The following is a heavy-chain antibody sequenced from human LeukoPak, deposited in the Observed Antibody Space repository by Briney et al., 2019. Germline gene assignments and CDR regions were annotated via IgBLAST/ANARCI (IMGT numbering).Heavy chain of an antibody. CDR2: IFYTGST. CDR3: ASSRWRYGSVDY. J-gene: IGHJ4*02. V-gene: IGHV4-39*07. D-gene: IGHD3-10*01. Sequence: SETLSLTCTVSSGSISTSNYYWGWVRQPPGKALEWIGNIFYTGSTYYSPSLKSRVTISVDTSKNQFSLKLSSVTAADTAVYYCASSRWRYGSVDYWGQGTLVTVSS. CDR1: SGSISTSNYY.